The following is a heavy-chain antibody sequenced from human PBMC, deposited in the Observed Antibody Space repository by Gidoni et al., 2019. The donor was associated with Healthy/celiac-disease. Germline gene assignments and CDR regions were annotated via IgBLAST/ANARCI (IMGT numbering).Heavy chain of an antibody. CDR3: ATDSHLSIRGELTLFDY. CDR1: GYTLPDLS. V-gene: IGHV1-24*01. J-gene: IGHJ4*02. CDR2: FDPEDGET. D-gene: IGHD1-26*01. Sequence: QVQLVPSGAEVKKPGASVKVSCTVSGYTLPDLSMHWVRQAPGKGLEWMGGFDPEDGETIYAQKFQGRVTMTEDTSTDTAYMELSSLRSEDTAVYYCATDSHLSIRGELTLFDYWGQGTLVTVSS.